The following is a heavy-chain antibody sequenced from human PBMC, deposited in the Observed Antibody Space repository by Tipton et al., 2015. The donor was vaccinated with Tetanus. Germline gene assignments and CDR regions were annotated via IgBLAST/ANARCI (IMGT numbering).Heavy chain of an antibody. D-gene: IGHD4-23*01. CDR3: AGLPVGGGYSAHHHFLH. J-gene: IGHJ4*02. CDR2: IYDTGNT. Sequence: GLVKPSETLSLSCTVSGGSISSFYWSWIRQSPGRGLEWIGHIYDTGNTNYNPSLKSRITISADTTKKQFSLNLRSVTAADTAVFYCAGLPVGGGYSAHHHFLHWGQGTLVTVSS. CDR1: GGSISSFY. V-gene: IGHV4-59*01.